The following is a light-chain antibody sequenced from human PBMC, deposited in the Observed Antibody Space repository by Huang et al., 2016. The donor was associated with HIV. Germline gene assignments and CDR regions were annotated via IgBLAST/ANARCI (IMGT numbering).Light chain of an antibody. Sequence: IVMSQSPQSLSVSLGDRATINCTSSQTVLYDYNTKNYLAWYQQKAGQPPKLLLYWASVRESGVSDRFTGSGSGTDFTLTIDNRQPDDGAVYTCQQYFDLPLTFGGGTTVEI. J-gene: IGKJ4*01. CDR2: WAS. CDR3: QQYFDLPLT. CDR1: QTVLYDYNTKNY. V-gene: IGKV4-1*01.